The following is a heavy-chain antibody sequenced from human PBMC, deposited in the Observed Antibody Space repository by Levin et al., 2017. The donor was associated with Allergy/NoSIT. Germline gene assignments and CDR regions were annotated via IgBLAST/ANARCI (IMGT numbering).Heavy chain of an antibody. CDR3: ARGSGYLIEY. CDR1: GFTVSSNY. J-gene: IGHJ4*02. CDR2: SYSGGTT. V-gene: IGHV3-53*01. Sequence: GESLKISCAASGFTVSSNYMSWVRQAPGKGLEWVSFSYSGGTTHYADSVKGRFTISRDSSMNTLYLQMNSLRAEDTAVYYCARGSGYLIEYWGQGTLVTVSS. D-gene: IGHD3-22*01.